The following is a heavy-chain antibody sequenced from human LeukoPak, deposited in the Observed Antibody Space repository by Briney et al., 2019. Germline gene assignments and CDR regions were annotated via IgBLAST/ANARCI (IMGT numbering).Heavy chain of an antibody. CDR1: GYTFTGYY. D-gene: IGHD3-3*01. J-gene: IGHJ4*02. V-gene: IGHV1-2*06. Sequence: ASVKVSCKASGYTFTGYYMHWVRQAPGQGLEWMGRINPNSGGTNYAQKFQGRVTMTRDTSISTACMELSRLRSDDTAVYYCARARSTIFGVDYWGQGTLVTVSS. CDR3: ARARSTIFGVDY. CDR2: INPNSGGT.